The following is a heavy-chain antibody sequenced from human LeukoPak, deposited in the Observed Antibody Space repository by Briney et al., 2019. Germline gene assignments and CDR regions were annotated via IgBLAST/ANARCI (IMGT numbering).Heavy chain of an antibody. Sequence: SATLSLTCTVSGGSISSGDYYWSWIRQPPGKGLEWIGYIHYSGSTYYNPSLKSRVTISVDTSKNQFSLKLGSVTAADTAVYYCARDRRSLYDFWSGYYMGGYFDYWGQGTLVTVSS. CDR2: IHYSGST. D-gene: IGHD3-3*01. CDR3: ARDRRSLYDFWSGYYMGGYFDY. CDR1: GGSISSGDYY. J-gene: IGHJ4*02. V-gene: IGHV4-30-4*08.